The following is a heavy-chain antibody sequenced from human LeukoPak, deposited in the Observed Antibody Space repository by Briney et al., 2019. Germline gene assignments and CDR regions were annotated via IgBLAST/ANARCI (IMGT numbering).Heavy chain of an antibody. CDR2: ISSSGSTI. J-gene: IGHJ6*03. Sequence: GGSLRLSCAASGFTFSDYYMSWIRQAPGKGLEWVSYISSSGSTIYYADSVKGRFTISRDNAKSSLYLQMNSLRAEDTAVYYCAREQLVGWYYYYMDVWGKGTTVTVSS. CDR1: GFTFSDYY. CDR3: AREQLVGWYYYYMDV. D-gene: IGHD6-6*01. V-gene: IGHV3-11*04.